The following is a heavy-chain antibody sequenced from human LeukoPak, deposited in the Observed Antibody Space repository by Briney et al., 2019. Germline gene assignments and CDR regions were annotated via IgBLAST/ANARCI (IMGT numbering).Heavy chain of an antibody. J-gene: IGHJ4*02. CDR2: INAGNGNT. D-gene: IGHD3-10*01. CDR3: ARGPPSYYYFDY. Sequence: ASVKVSCKASGYTFTSYAMHWVRQAPGQRLEWMGWINAGNGNTKYSQEFQGRVTITRDTSASTAYMELSSLRSEDTAVYYCARGPPSYYYFDYWGQGTLVTVSS. CDR1: GYTFTSYA. V-gene: IGHV1-3*01.